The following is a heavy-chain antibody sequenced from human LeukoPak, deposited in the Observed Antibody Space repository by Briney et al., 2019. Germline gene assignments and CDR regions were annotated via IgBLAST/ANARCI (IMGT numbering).Heavy chain of an antibody. V-gene: IGHV3-48*04. CDR3: ARLPGIAAAGWFDP. J-gene: IGHJ5*02. CDR1: GFTFSSYS. D-gene: IGHD6-13*01. Sequence: GGSLRLSCAASGFTFSSYSMNWVRQAPGKGLEWVSYISSSSSTIYYADSVKGRFTISRDNAKNSLYLQMNSLRAEDTAVYYCARLPGIAAAGWFDPWGQGTLVTVSS. CDR2: ISSSSSTI.